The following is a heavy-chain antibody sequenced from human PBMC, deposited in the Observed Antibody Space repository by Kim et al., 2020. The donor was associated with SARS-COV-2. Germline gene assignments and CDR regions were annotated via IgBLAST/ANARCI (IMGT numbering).Heavy chain of an antibody. CDR3: AKSLRLGGLLHEASGAGMDV. CDR2: ISGSGGST. D-gene: IGHD2-15*01. Sequence: GGSLRLSCAASGFTFSSYAMSWVRQAPGKGLEWVSAISGSGGSTYYADSVKGRFTISRDNSKNTLYLQMNSLRAEDTAVYYCAKSLRLGGLLHEASGAGMDVWGQGTTVTVSS. J-gene: IGHJ6*02. V-gene: IGHV3-23*01. CDR1: GFTFSSYA.